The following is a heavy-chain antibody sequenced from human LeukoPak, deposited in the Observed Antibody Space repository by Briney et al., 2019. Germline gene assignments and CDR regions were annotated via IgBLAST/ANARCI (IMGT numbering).Heavy chain of an antibody. Sequence: PGGSLSLSCAASGFTFSNYAMNWVRQPPGRGLEWVSGFSGSGGTTYYADSVKGRFTISRDNSKNTLYLQMNSLRVEDTAVYYCANGNRCTSPNCLGYYYFYMDVWGKGTTVTVSS. D-gene: IGHD2-8*01. CDR3: ANGNRCTSPNCLGYYYFYMDV. CDR2: FSGSGGTT. J-gene: IGHJ6*03. CDR1: GFTFSNYA. V-gene: IGHV3-23*01.